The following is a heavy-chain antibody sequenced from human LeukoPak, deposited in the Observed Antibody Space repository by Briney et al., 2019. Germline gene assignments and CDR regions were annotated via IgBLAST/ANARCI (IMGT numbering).Heavy chain of an antibody. J-gene: IGHJ6*03. Sequence: ASVKVSCKASGYTFTGYFMHWVRQAPGQGLEWMGWINPNSGGTNYSLKFQGRVTMTRDTSISTAYMALSSLRSDDTAVYYCARWAQPYHYYYMDVWGKGTTVTISS. CDR2: INPNSGGT. CDR3: ARWAQPYHYYYMDV. CDR1: GYTFTGYF. V-gene: IGHV1-2*02.